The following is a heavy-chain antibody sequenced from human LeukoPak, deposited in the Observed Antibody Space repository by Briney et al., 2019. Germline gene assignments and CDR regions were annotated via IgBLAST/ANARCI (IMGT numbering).Heavy chain of an antibody. D-gene: IGHD3-22*01. CDR2: INPSGGGT. CDR3: ATDSPLVVAPPLQH. J-gene: IGHJ1*01. V-gene: IGHV1-46*01. CDR1: GYTFTSYY. Sequence: ASVKVSCKASGYTFTSYYMHWVRQAPGQGLEWMGIINPSGGGTTYAQKFQGRVTMTEDTSTDTAYMELSSLRSEDTAVYYCATDSPLVVAPPLQHWGRGTLVTVSS.